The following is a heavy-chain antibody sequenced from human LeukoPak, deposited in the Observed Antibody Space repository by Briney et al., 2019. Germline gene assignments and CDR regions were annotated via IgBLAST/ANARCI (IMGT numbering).Heavy chain of an antibody. D-gene: IGHD3-9*01. CDR2: ISAYNGNT. CDR3: ARRGYDILTGYSTSYAFDI. J-gene: IGHJ3*02. V-gene: IGHV1-18*01. Sequence: GASVKVSCKASGYTFTSYGISWVRQAPGQGLEWMGWISAYNGNTNYAQKLQGRVTMTTDTSTSTAYMELRSLRSDDTAVYYCARRGYDILTGYSTSYAFDIWGQGTMVTVSS. CDR1: GYTFTSYG.